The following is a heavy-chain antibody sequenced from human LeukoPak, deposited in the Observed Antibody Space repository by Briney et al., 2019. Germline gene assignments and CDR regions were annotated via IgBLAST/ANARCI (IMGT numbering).Heavy chain of an antibody. CDR1: GYTFTSYY. D-gene: IGHD3-22*01. Sequence: ASVKVSCKASGYTFTSYYIHWVRQVPGQGLEWMGTINPSGGRTTYAQKFQGRVTMTRDTSISTAYMELSRLRSDDTAVYYCARVHDSSGYYHYYYYYMDVWGKGTTVTVSS. V-gene: IGHV1-46*01. CDR3: ARVHDSSGYYHYYYYYMDV. J-gene: IGHJ6*03. CDR2: INPSGGRT.